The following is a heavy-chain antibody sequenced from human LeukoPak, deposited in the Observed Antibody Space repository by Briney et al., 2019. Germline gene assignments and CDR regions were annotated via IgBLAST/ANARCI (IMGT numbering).Heavy chain of an antibody. CDR1: GFTFSHYS. D-gene: IGHD1-1*01. Sequence: GGSLRLSCAASGFTFSHYSMHWVRQAPGKGLEYVSAINSNGDDTYYTNSVKGRFTISRDNSKNTLYLQMYSLRAEDTAVYYCAKVEGASKASVYWGQGALVTVSS. CDR2: INSNGDDT. J-gene: IGHJ4*02. CDR3: AKVEGASKASVY. V-gene: IGHV3-64*01.